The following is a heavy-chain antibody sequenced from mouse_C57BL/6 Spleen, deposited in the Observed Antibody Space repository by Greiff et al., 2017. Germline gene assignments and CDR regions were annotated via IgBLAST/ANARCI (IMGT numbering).Heavy chain of an antibody. Sequence: QVQLQQPGAELVKPGASVKMSCKASGYTFTSYWITWVKQRPGQGLEWIGDVYPGSGSTNYNEKFKSKATLTVDTSSSTAYMQLSSQTSEDSAVYYGARSAYYSNYGWYFDVWGTGTTVTVSS. D-gene: IGHD2-5*01. J-gene: IGHJ1*03. V-gene: IGHV1-55*01. CDR3: ARSAYYSNYGWYFDV. CDR1: GYTFTSYW. CDR2: VYPGSGST.